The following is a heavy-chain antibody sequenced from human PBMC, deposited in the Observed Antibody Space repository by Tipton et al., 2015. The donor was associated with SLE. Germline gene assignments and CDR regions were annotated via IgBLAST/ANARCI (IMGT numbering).Heavy chain of an antibody. Sequence: TLSLTCAVYGGSFSGYYWSWIRQPPGKGLEWIGEINHSGSTNYNPSLKSRVTTSVDTPKNQFSLKLSSVTATDTALYYCARATGSGTFTRFDPWGQGTLVTVSS. CDR1: GGSFSGYY. D-gene: IGHD3-10*01. CDR3: ARATGSGTFTRFDP. V-gene: IGHV4-34*01. CDR2: INHSGST. J-gene: IGHJ5*02.